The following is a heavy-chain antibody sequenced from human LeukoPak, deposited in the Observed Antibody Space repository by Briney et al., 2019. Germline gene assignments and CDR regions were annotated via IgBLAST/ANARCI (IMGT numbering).Heavy chain of an antibody. CDR1: GFTFSTYW. D-gene: IGHD1/OR15-1a*01. J-gene: IGHJ2*01. CDR2: ISSGTTYT. V-gene: IGHV3-21*01. CDR3: ATNRGRFGEQYFDL. Sequence: PGGSLRLSCAASGFTFSTYWMSWVRQAPGKGLEWVSSISSGTTYTYYADSVKGRFTISRDNARNSLYLQMNSLRADDTAVYYCATNRGRFGEQYFDLWGRGTLVTVSS.